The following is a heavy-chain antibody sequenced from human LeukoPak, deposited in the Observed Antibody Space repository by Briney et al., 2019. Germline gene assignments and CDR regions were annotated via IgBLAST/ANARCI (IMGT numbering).Heavy chain of an antibody. Sequence: PETLSLTCTVSGGSISSRSYYWGWVRQPPGKGLEWIGTIYYSGSTYYSPSLSSRVTISVDTSNNQFSLKMSSVTAADTAVYYCVTNSIGYCSGGNCYQVSDSWGQGSLVTVSS. J-gene: IGHJ4*02. CDR2: IYYSGST. CDR1: GGSISSRSYY. D-gene: IGHD2-15*01. V-gene: IGHV4-39*07. CDR3: VTNSIGYCSGGNCYQVSDS.